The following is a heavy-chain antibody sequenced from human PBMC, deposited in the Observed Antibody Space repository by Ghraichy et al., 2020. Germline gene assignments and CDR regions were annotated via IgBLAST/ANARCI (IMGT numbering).Heavy chain of an antibody. V-gene: IGHV4-39*07. Sequence: SETLSLTCTVSGGSISSSSYYWGWIRQPPGKGLEWIGSIYYSGSTYYNPSLKSRVTISVDTSKNQFSLKLSSVTAADTAVYYCASSGIVGATTVFSFDYWGQGTLVTVSS. CDR3: ASSGIVGATTVFSFDY. J-gene: IGHJ4*02. D-gene: IGHD1-26*01. CDR1: GGSISSSSYY. CDR2: IYYSGST.